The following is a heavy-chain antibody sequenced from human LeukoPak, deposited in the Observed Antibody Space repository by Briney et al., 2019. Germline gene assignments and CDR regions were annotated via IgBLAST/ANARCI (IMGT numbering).Heavy chain of an antibody. V-gene: IGHV1-2*06. Sequence: ASVKVSCKAYGYTFTGYYMHWVRQAPGQGLEWMGRINPNSGGTNYAQKFQGRVTMTRDTSISTAYMELSRLRSDDTAVYYCARDNGDYWTSGDYWGQGTLVTVSS. D-gene: IGHD4-17*01. CDR2: INPNSGGT. CDR3: ARDNGDYWTSGDY. J-gene: IGHJ4*02. CDR1: GYTFTGYY.